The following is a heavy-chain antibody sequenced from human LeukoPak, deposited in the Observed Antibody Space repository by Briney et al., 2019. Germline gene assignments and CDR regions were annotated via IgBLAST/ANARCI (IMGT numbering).Heavy chain of an antibody. CDR2: IYYSGST. CDR1: GGSISSSSHY. V-gene: IGHV4-39*01. Sequence: SETLSLTCAVSGGSISSSSHYWGWIRQPPGKGLEWIGSIYYSGSTYFNPSLKSRVTISVATSKNQFSLKLSSVTAADTAVYYCARHGIVATITHFDYWGQGTLVTVSS. J-gene: IGHJ4*02. CDR3: ARHGIVATITHFDY. D-gene: IGHD5-12*01.